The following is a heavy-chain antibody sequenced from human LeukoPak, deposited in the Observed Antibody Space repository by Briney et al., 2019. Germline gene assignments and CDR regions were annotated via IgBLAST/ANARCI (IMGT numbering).Heavy chain of an antibody. CDR3: ARDRLEGGYIRVAPTY. D-gene: IGHD3-16*01. Sequence: PGGSLRLSCAASGFTFSSYSMNWVRQAPGKGLEWVSYITSSTSTIYYADSVKGRFTISRDNAKNSLYLQMNSLRAEDTAVYYCARDRLEGGYIRVAPTYRGQGTLVTVSS. CDR2: ITSSTSTI. V-gene: IGHV3-48*04. J-gene: IGHJ4*02. CDR1: GFTFSSYS.